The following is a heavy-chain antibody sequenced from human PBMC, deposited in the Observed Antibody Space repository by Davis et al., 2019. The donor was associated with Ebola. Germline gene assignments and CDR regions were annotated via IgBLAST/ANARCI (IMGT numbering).Heavy chain of an antibody. CDR1: GYTFTSYG. D-gene: IGHD6-19*01. CDR2: ISAYNGNT. CDR3: ARDPYKSGEQWLVPLYYYGMDV. J-gene: IGHJ6*04. Sequence: ASVKVSCKASGYTFTSYGISWVRQAPGQGLEWMGWISAYNGNTNYAQKLQGRVTMTTDTSTSTAYMELRSLRSDDTAVYYCARDPYKSGEQWLVPLYYYGMDVWGKGTTVTVSS. V-gene: IGHV1-18*01.